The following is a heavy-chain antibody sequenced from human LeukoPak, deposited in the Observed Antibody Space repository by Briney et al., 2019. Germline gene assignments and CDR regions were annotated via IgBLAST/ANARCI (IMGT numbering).Heavy chain of an antibody. V-gene: IGHV1-46*01. J-gene: IGHJ4*02. CDR1: GYTFTSYA. D-gene: IGHD3-10*01. CDR3: ARAVVRGARNDY. Sequence: ASVKVSCKASGYTFTSYAISWVRQAPGQGLEWMGIINPSGGSTNYAQTFQGRVTMTRDTSTSTVYMELSSLRSEDTAVYYCARAVVRGARNDYWGQGTLVTVSS. CDR2: INPSGGST.